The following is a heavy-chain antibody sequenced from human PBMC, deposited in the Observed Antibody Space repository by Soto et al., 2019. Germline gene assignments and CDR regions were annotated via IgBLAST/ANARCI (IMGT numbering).Heavy chain of an antibody. D-gene: IGHD3-10*01. CDR1: GFTFNTDW. V-gene: IGHV3-74*01. CDR3: ARWFTYGNFDYFDY. J-gene: IGHJ4*02. CDR2: INSGGGTT. Sequence: GGSLRLSCAASGFTFNTDWMHWFRQAPGKGLVWVSRINSGGGTTTYADSVKGRFTISRDNAKNTLYLQMNGLRAEDTVVYYCARWFTYGNFDYFDYWGQGTQVTVSS.